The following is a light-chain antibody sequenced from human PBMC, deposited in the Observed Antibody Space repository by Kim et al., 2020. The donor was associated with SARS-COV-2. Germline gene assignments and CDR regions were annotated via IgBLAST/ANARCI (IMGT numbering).Light chain of an antibody. CDR1: QSIRSSY. V-gene: IGKV3-20*01. CDR2: GTS. Sequence: SPGERGTLTCRASQSIRSSYLAWYQHKPGQAPRLLIYGTSSRATGIPDRFSGIGSGTDFTLTISRLEPDDFAVYFCQQYDFSPITFGQGTRLEIK. CDR3: QQYDFSPIT. J-gene: IGKJ5*01.